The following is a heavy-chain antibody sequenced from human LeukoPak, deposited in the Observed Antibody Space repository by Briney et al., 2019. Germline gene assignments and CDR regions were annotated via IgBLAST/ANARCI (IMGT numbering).Heavy chain of an antibody. D-gene: IGHD3-10*01. CDR2: ISWNSGSI. V-gene: IGHV3-9*01. CDR1: GFTFDDYP. CDR3: AKDTYYYGSGSYPPNYYYYGMDV. J-gene: IGHJ6*02. Sequence: GGSLRLSCAASGFTFDDYPMHWVRQAPGKGLEWVSGISWNSGSIGYADSVKGRFTISRDNAKNSLYLQMNSLRAEDTALYYCAKDTYYYGSGSYPPNYYYYGMDVWGQGTTVTVSS.